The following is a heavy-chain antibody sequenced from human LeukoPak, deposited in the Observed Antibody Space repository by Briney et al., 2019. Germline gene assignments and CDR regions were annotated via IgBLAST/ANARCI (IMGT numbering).Heavy chain of an antibody. J-gene: IGHJ6*03. CDR3: AKVYCSSTSCYVNYYYYMDV. CDR2: IRYDGSNK. CDR1: GFTFSSYS. Sequence: GGSLRLSCAASGFTFSSYSMNWVRQAPGKGLEWVAFIRYDGSNKYYADSVKGRFTISRDNSKNTLYLQMNSLRAEDTAVYYCAKVYCSSTSCYVNYYYYMDVWGKGTTVTISS. V-gene: IGHV3-30*02. D-gene: IGHD2-2*01.